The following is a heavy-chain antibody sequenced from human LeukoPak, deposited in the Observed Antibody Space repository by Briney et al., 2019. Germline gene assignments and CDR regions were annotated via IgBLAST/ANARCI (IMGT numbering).Heavy chain of an antibody. V-gene: IGHV1-2*02. CDR3: ARWVFMIRGAAAGP. CDR1: GYTFTDYD. CDR2: IDPKSGVT. Sequence: ASVKASCKASGYTFTDYDVHWRPQAPRHHLKWWSWIDPKSGVTHSAQRFQDRLTMTTDTSMNTAYMELNSLRSDDTAVYYCARWVFMIRGAAAGPWGQGTLVTVSS. J-gene: IGHJ5*02. D-gene: IGHD3-16*01.